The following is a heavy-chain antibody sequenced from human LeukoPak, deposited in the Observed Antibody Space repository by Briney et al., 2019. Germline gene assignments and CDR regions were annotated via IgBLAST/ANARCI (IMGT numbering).Heavy chain of an antibody. Sequence: AGGSLRLSCAASGFTFSSYWMSWVRQAPGKGLEWVANIKQDGSEKYYVDSVKGRFTISRDNAKNSLSLQMNSLRAEDTAVYYCARDLDTYDILTGYVSWGQGTLVTVSS. CDR2: IKQDGSEK. CDR3: ARDLDTYDILTGYVS. D-gene: IGHD3-9*01. J-gene: IGHJ5*02. CDR1: GFTFSSYW. V-gene: IGHV3-7*01.